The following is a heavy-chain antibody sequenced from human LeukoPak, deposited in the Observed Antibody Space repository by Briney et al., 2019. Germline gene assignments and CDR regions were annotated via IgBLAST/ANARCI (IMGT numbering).Heavy chain of an antibody. CDR3: ARGVRDGYKTFDY. Sequence: SETLSLTCTVSGGSVNNAAYYWSWIRQHPGKGLEWIGHIDYKGRTNYNPSLKSRVTISVDTSENQFSLRLSSVTAADTAVYYCARGVRDGYKTFDYWGQGTLVTVSS. J-gene: IGHJ4*02. CDR1: GGSVNNAAYY. CDR2: IDYKGRT. D-gene: IGHD5-24*01. V-gene: IGHV4-31*03.